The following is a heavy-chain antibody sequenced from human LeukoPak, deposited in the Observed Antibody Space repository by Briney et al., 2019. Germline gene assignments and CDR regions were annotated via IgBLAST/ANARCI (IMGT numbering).Heavy chain of an antibody. V-gene: IGHV3-21*01. CDR3: ASLSRGDWFDP. J-gene: IGHJ5*02. CDR2: ISSSSSYI. D-gene: IGHD2-2*01. CDR1: GFTFSSYS. Sequence: NPGGSLRLSCAASGFTFSSYSMNRVRQAPGKGLEWVSSISSSSSYIYYADSVKGRFTISRDNAKNSLYLQMNSLRAEDTAVYYCASLSRGDWFDPWGQGTLVTVSS.